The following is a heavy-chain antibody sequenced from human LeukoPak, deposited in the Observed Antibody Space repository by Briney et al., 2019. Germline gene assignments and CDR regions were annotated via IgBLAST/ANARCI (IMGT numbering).Heavy chain of an antibody. V-gene: IGHV4-4*07. CDR1: GGSISSYY. J-gene: IGHJ4*02. Sequence: PSETLSLTCTLSGGSISSYYWSWIRQPAGKGLEWIGRIYTSGSTNYNPSLKSRVTMSVDTSKNQFSLKLNSVAAADTAVYYCARTRGGYGDYTFDSWGQGTLVTVSS. CDR2: IYTSGST. D-gene: IGHD4-17*01. CDR3: ARTRGGYGDYTFDS.